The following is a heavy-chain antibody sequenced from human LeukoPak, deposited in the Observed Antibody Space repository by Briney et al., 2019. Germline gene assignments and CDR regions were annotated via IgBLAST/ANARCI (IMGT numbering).Heavy chain of an antibody. CDR2: ISWNSGSI. CDR3: AKDKVRRDGYKMLFDY. V-gene: IGHV3-9*01. Sequence: PGGSLRLSCAASGFTFDDYAMHWVRQAPGKGLEWVSGISWNSGSIGYADSVKGRFTISRDNAKNSLYLQMNSLRAEDTALYYCAKDKVRRDGYKMLFDYWGQGTLVTVSS. CDR1: GFTFDDYA. D-gene: IGHD5-24*01. J-gene: IGHJ4*02.